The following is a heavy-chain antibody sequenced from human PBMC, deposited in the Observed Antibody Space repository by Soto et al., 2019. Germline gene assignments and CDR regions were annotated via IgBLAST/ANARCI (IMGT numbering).Heavy chain of an antibody. CDR1: GYTFTRYY. V-gene: IGHV1-46*01. CDR2: INPSGGST. CDR3: ARSSPRIDAFDI. J-gene: IGHJ3*02. Sequence: ASVNVSCKASGYTFTRYYMHWVRQAPGQGLEWVGIINPSGGSTSYAQKFQGRVTMTRDTSTSTVYMELSSLRSEDTAVYYCARSSPRIDAFDIWGQGTMVTVSS.